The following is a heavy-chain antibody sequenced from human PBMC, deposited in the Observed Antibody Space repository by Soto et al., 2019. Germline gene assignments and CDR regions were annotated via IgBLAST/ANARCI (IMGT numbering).Heavy chain of an antibody. D-gene: IGHD1-26*01. CDR2: TRGSGGDT. CDR1: GFTFSFCA. CDR3: VKGHSHSYYYFDY. J-gene: IGHJ4*02. V-gene: IGHV3-23*01. Sequence: EVQLLESGGGLVQPGGSLRLSCAASGFTFSFCAMNWVRQAPGKGLEWVSSTRGSGGDTYYADSVRCRFTISRDNSKNTLYLQMNSLRVEDTAVYYCVKGHSHSYYYFDYWGQGTLVTVSS.